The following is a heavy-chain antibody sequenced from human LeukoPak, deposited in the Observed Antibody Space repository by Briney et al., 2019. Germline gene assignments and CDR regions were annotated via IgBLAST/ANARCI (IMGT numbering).Heavy chain of an antibody. J-gene: IGHJ5*02. CDR1: GFTFSSYG. V-gene: IGHV3-30*18. CDR3: AKDVWQQLVSWFDP. D-gene: IGHD6-13*01. Sequence: GGSLRLSCAASGFTFSSYGMHWVRQAPGKGLEWVAVISYDGGNKYYADSVKGRFTISRDNSKNTLYLQMNSLRAEDTAVYYCAKDVWQQLVSWFDPWGQGTLVTVSS. CDR2: ISYDGGNK.